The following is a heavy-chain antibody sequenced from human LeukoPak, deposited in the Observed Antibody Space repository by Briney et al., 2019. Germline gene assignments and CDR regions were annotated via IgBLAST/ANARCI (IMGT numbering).Heavy chain of an antibody. CDR3: ASAFSGSYRIDY. CDR2: INHSGST. J-gene: IGHJ4*02. Sequence: PSETLSLTCTVSGGSISSSGYYWSWIRQPPGKGLEWIGEINHSGSTNYNPSLKSRVTISVDTSKNQFSLKLSSVTAADTAVYYCASAFSGSYRIDYWGQGTLVTVSS. D-gene: IGHD3-16*02. CDR1: GGSISSSGYY. V-gene: IGHV4-39*07.